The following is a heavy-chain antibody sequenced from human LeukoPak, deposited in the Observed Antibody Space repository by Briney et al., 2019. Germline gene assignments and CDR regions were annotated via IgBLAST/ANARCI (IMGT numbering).Heavy chain of an antibody. V-gene: IGHV4-59*01. J-gene: IGHJ4*02. CDR2: IYYTGST. CDR1: GGSISSYY. D-gene: IGHD6-19*01. CDR3: ARCSGFYGY. Sequence: SETLSLTCTVSGGSISSYYWSWIRQPPGKGLEWIGHIYYTGSTNYNPSLKSRVTISVDTSKNQFSLKLSSVTAADTAVYYCARCSGFYGYWGQGTLVTVSS.